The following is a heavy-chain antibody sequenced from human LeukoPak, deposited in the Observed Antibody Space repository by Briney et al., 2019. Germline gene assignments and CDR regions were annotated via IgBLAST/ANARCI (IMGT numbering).Heavy chain of an antibody. D-gene: IGHD3-3*01. CDR1: GGSFSLYS. Sequence: SETLSLTCAVYGGSFSLYSWSWIRQPPGKGLEWIGEINHSGSTNYNPSLKSRVTISVDTSKNQFSLKLSSVTAADTAVYYCARHYDFWSGYYTGGYFDYWGQGTLVTVSS. J-gene: IGHJ4*02. CDR2: INHSGST. CDR3: ARHYDFWSGYYTGGYFDY. V-gene: IGHV4-34*01.